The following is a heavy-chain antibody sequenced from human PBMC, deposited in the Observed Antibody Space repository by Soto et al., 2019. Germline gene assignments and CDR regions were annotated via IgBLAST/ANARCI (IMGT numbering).Heavy chain of an antibody. D-gene: IGHD6-13*01. CDR1: GFTFSSYA. V-gene: IGHV3-23*01. Sequence: EVQLLESGGGLVQPGGSLRLSCAASGFTFSSYAMSWVRQAPGKGLEWVSASSGSGGSTYYADSVKGRFTITRDNSKNPLYLKMNSLSAEDTAVYYCAYSSTPFDYWGQGTLVTVSS. J-gene: IGHJ4*02. CDR3: AYSSTPFDY. CDR2: SSGSGGST.